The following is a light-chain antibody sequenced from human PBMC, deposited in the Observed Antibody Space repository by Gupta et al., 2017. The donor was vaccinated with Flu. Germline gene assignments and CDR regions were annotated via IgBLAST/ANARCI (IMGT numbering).Light chain of an antibody. Sequence: IVLTQSPGTLSLSPGERSTLSCRASQSVNNNLLTWYQQKPGQAPRLLISGASSRATGIPDRFSGSGSGTEFTLTIRRLEPEDFAVYYCQHEGISMRTFGQGTKVDIK. V-gene: IGKV3-20*01. J-gene: IGKJ2*02. CDR1: QSVNNNL. CDR3: QHEGISMRT. CDR2: GAS.